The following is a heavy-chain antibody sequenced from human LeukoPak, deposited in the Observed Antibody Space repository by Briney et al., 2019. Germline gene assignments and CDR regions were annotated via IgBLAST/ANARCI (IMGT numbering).Heavy chain of an antibody. D-gene: IGHD6-19*01. V-gene: IGHV3-43*01. Sequence: PGGSLRLSCAASGFTFDDYTMHWVRQAPGKGLEWVSLISWDGGSTYYADSVKGRFTISRDNAKNSLYLQMNSLRAEDMALYYCAKDISPGIAVALDAFDIWGQGTMVTVSS. CDR3: AKDISPGIAVALDAFDI. CDR1: GFTFDDYT. CDR2: ISWDGGST. J-gene: IGHJ3*02.